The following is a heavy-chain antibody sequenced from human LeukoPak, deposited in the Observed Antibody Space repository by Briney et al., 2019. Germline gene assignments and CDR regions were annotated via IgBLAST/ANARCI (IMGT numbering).Heavy chain of an antibody. V-gene: IGHV3-21*01. J-gene: IGHJ6*03. Sequence: GGSLRLSCAASGFTFSSYSMNWVRQAPGKGLEWVSSISSSSSYIYYADSVKGRFTISRDNAKNSLYLQMNSLRAEDTAVYYCARDGPFGGYDYGEYYYYYYRDVWGKGTTVTVSS. CDR2: ISSSSSYI. CDR1: GFTFSSYS. CDR3: ARDGPFGGYDYGEYYYYYYRDV. D-gene: IGHD5-12*01.